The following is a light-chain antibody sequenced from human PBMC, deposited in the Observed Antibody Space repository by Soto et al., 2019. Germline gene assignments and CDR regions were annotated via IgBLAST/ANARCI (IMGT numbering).Light chain of an antibody. CDR2: GNR. Sequence: QPVLTQPPSVSGAPRQRVTLSCTGNSSNLGAGYDVHWYQQLPGAAPKLVIFGNRNRPSGVPERFSGSKSGTSASLAITGLQAEDEAQYYCQAYDYSLTASVFGGGTKLTVL. J-gene: IGLJ3*02. CDR3: QAYDYSLTASV. V-gene: IGLV1-40*01. CDR1: SSNLGAGYD.